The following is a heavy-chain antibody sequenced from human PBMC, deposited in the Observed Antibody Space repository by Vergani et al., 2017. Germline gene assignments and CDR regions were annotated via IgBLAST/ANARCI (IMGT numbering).Heavy chain of an antibody. V-gene: IGHV1-69*04. J-gene: IGHJ5*02. D-gene: IGHD6-13*01. CDR3: ARDGASAGRWFDP. CDR2: IIPILGIA. CDR1: GGTFSSYA. Sequence: QVQLVQSGAEVKKPGSSVKVSCKASGGTFSSYALSWVRQAPGQGLEWMGRIIPILGIANYVQKFQGRVTLTADKSTSTAYMELSSLRSEDTAVYYCARDGASAGRWFDPWGQGTLVTVSS.